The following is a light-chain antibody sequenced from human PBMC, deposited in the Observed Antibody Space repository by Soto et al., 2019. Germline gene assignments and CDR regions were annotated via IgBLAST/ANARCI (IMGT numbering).Light chain of an antibody. V-gene: IGKV1-39*01. CDR3: QQSYSTPLT. CDR1: QSISTY. Sequence: DLQMAQSPSSLSASVGDRVTITCRASQSISTYLNWYQQKPGKAPKLLIFAASSLHIGVPSRFSGSGSGTDFTLTISSLQPEDFGTYYCQQSYSTPLTFGGGTELEI. J-gene: IGKJ4*01. CDR2: AAS.